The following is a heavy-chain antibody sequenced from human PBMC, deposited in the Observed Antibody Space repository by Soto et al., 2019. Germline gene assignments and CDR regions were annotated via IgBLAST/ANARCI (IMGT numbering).Heavy chain of an antibody. J-gene: IGHJ6*02. Sequence: SQTLSLTCVISGDSVSSNLASWSWIRQSPSRGLEWLGRTYYRSKWYSYYAQSVKSRITINPDTSKNQFSLQWSSLKASDTAMYYCARTAAAGKYYYGMDVWGQGTTVTVS. CDR1: GDSVSSNLAS. CDR3: ARTAAAGKYYYGMDV. CDR2: TYYRSKWYS. V-gene: IGHV6-1*01. D-gene: IGHD6-13*01.